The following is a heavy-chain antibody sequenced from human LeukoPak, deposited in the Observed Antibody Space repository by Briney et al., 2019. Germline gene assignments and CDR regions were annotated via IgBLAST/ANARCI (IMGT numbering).Heavy chain of an antibody. D-gene: IGHD3-22*01. Sequence: PGGSLRLSCAASGFTFSSYSMSWVRQAPGKGLEWVSSISSSSSYIYYADSVKGRFTISRDNAKNSLYLQMNSLRAEDTAVYYCARDVTMIVVADRDNDAFDIWGQGTMVTVSS. CDR2: ISSSSSYI. J-gene: IGHJ3*02. CDR1: GFTFSSYS. CDR3: ARDVTMIVVADRDNDAFDI. V-gene: IGHV3-21*01.